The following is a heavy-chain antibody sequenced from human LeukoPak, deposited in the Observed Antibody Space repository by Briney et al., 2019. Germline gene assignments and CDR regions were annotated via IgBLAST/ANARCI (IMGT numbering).Heavy chain of an antibody. V-gene: IGHV4-34*01. Sequence: SETLSLTCGVYGGSFSGYYYSWIRQPPGKGLEWIVEINHSGYTNYNPSLKSRVTISVDTSKNHFSLKLGSVTAADMAVYYCARDPGAGPELTTLFLDYWGQGTLVTVSS. D-gene: IGHD4-11*01. J-gene: IGHJ4*02. CDR3: ARDPGAGPELTTLFLDY. CDR2: INHSGYT. CDR1: GGSFSGYY.